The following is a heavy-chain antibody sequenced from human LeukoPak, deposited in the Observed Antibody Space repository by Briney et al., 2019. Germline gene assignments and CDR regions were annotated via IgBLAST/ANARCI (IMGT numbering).Heavy chain of an antibody. CDR3: ARESPSGYDFWSGYYTIDY. J-gene: IGHJ4*02. CDR2: IIPILGVS. Sequence: GASVKVSCKASGGTFSSYAISWVRQAPGQGLEWMGKIIPILGVSNYAQKFQGRVTITADKSTGTAYMELSSLRSEDTAVYYCARESPSGYDFWSGYYTIDYWGQGTLVTVSS. CDR1: GGTFSSYA. V-gene: IGHV1-69*04. D-gene: IGHD3-3*01.